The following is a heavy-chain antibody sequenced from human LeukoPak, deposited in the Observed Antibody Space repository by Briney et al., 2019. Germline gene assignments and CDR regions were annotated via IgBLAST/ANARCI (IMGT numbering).Heavy chain of an antibody. D-gene: IGHD3-10*01. CDR1: GYIFSGFY. J-gene: IGHJ3*02. CDR3: ARDLGRFGEAPDDAFDI. V-gene: IGHV1-2*02. CDR2: INPNSGGT. Sequence: ASVKVSCKAFGYIFSGFYLHWVRQAPGQGLEWMGWINPNSGGTKYAQKFQGRVTMTSDTSISTTYMELSRLRSDDTAVYYCARDLGRFGEAPDDAFDIWGQGTMVTVSS.